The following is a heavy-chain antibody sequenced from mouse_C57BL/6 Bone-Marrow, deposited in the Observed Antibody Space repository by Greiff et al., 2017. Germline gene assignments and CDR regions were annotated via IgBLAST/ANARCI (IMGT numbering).Heavy chain of an antibody. D-gene: IGHD2-2*01. J-gene: IGHJ3*01. CDR3: AVLYTMVTTRAY. V-gene: IGHV1-36*01. CDR2: VYPYNGGT. Sequence: EVKLQESGPVLVKPGPSVKISCKASGFTFTDYYMHWVKQIHGKSLEWIGLVYPYNGGTSYNQKFKGKATLTVDTSSSAAYLELNSLTSEDSAVYDCAVLYTMVTTRAYGGQGTLVTVSA. CDR1: GFTFTDYY.